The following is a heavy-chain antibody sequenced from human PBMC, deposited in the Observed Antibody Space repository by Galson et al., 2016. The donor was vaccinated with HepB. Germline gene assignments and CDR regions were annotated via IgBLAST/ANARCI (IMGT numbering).Heavy chain of an antibody. CDR2: INNDGGTT. CDR1: GFTLSDFW. CDR3: AKDRAVATIPNWFDP. D-gene: IGHD5-12*01. J-gene: IGHJ5*02. Sequence: SLRLSCAASGFTLSDFWMHWVRQVPGKGLVWVSRINNDGGTTSYADSVKGRFTISRDNSKNTLYLQMNSLRAEDTAVYYCAKDRAVATIPNWFDPWGQGTLVTVSS. V-gene: IGHV3-74*01.